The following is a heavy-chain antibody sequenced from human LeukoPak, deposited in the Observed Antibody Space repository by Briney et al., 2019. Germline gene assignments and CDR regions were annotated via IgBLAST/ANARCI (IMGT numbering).Heavy chain of an antibody. CDR1: GFTFSSYG. CDR3: AKDLSYYDSSGYAMNY. V-gene: IGHV3-30*02. D-gene: IGHD3-22*01. Sequence: PGGSLRLSCAASGFTFSSYGMHWVRQAPGKGLEWVAFIRYDGSNKYYSDSVKGRLTISRDNSKITLYLQMNSLRAEDTAVYYCAKDLSYYDSSGYAMNYWGQGTLVIVSS. J-gene: IGHJ4*02. CDR2: IRYDGSNK.